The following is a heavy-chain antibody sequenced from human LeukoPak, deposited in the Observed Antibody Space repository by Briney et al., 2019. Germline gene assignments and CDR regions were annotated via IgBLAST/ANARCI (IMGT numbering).Heavy chain of an antibody. CDR1: GGSISSSNW. J-gene: IGHJ6*02. CDR3: ARADGIVAAGYPYYYYGMDV. Sequence: SGTLSLTCAVSGGSISSSNWWSWVRQPPGKGLEWIGEIYHSGSTNYNPSLKSRVTISVDKSKNQFSLKLSSVTAADTAVYYCARADGIVAAGYPYYYYGMDVWGQGTTVTVSS. D-gene: IGHD6-13*01. V-gene: IGHV4-4*02. CDR2: IYHSGST.